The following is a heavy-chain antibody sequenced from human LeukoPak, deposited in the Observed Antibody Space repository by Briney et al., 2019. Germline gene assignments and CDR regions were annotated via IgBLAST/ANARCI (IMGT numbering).Heavy chain of an antibody. J-gene: IGHJ4*02. V-gene: IGHV4-39*01. CDR3: ARQTGSGLFILP. CDR1: GESIINTYY. CDR2: IYYSGST. Sequence: SETLSLTCTVSGESIINTYYWGWIRQPPGKGLEWIGSIYYSGSTYYNPSLKSRVTISVDTSKNQSSLKLSSVTAADTAVYYCARQTGSGLFILPGGQGTLVTVSS. D-gene: IGHD3/OR15-3a*01.